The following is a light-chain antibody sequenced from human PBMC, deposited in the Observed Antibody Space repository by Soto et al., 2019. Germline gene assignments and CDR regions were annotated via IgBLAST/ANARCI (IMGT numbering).Light chain of an antibody. Sequence: LTQPASVSWSPGQSITTSCTGTSSDVGGYNYVSWYQQHPGKAPKLMIYDVSNRPSGVSNRFSGSKSGNTASLTISGLQAEDEADYYCSSYTSSSSYVFGTGTKVTVL. J-gene: IGLJ1*01. V-gene: IGLV2-14*01. CDR2: DVS. CDR3: SSYTSSSSYV. CDR1: SSDVGGYNY.